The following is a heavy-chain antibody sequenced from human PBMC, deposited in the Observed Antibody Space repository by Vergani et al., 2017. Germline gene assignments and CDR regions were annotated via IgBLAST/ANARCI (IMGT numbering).Heavy chain of an antibody. CDR2: IDHTGRP. J-gene: IGHJ6*03. CDR1: GGSFTSYH. CDR3: ARVNTETNGHLYYYYYMDV. Sequence: QVQLQQWGGGLLKPSETLSLTCVVNGGSFTSYHWTWIRQSPGEGLEWVGGIDHTGRPDYNPSLKSRLTMSVDKSRNQFSLTLNSVTATDTAIYFCARVNTETNGHLYYYYYMDVWGQGTAVTVS. D-gene: IGHD4-11*01. V-gene: IGHV4-34*01.